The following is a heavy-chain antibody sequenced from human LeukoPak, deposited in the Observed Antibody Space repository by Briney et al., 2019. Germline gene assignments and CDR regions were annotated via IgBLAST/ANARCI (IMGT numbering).Heavy chain of an antibody. D-gene: IGHD5-24*01. CDR3: ARGGDGYNNWFDP. Sequence: SETLSLTCTVSGGSISSYYWSWIRQPPGKGLEWIGYMYYSGSTNYNPSLKSRVTISVDTSKNQFSLKLSSVTAADTAVYYCARGGDGYNNWFDPWGQGTLVTVSS. CDR2: MYYSGST. J-gene: IGHJ5*02. CDR1: GGSISSYY. V-gene: IGHV4-59*01.